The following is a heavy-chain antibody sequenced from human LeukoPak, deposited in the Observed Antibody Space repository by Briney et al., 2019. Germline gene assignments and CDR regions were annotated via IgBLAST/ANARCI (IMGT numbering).Heavy chain of an antibody. CDR3: LYSSRGYYYGMDV. CDR2: INHSGST. J-gene: IGHJ6*02. Sequence: KTSETLSLTCAVYGGSFSGYYWGWIRQPPGKGLEWIGEINHSGSTNYNPSLESRVSISVDTSKNQFSLKLTSVTAADTAVYYCLYSSRGYYYGMDVWGQGATVTVSS. D-gene: IGHD6-13*01. CDR1: GGSFSGYY. V-gene: IGHV4-34*01.